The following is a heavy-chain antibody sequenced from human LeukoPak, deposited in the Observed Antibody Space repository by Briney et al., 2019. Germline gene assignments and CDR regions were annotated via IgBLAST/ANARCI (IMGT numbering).Heavy chain of an antibody. D-gene: IGHD5-12*01. J-gene: IGHJ4*02. V-gene: IGHV1-69*05. CDR3: AISGGYDSPFDY. Sequence: SVKVSCKASGGTFSSYAISWVRQATGQGLEWMGGINPIFGTANYAQKFQGRVTITTDESTSTAYMELSSLRSEDTAVYYCAISGGYDSPFDYWGQGTLVTVSS. CDR2: INPIFGTA. CDR1: GGTFSSYA.